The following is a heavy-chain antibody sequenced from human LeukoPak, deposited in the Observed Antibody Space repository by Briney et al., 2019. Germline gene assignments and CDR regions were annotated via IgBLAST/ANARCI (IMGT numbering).Heavy chain of an antibody. V-gene: IGHV5-51*01. CDR2: IYAGDSDT. CDR1: GSNFTSYW. J-gene: IGHJ5*02. D-gene: IGHD5-12*01. CDR3: ARHGSGPITGHWFDP. Sequence: GAALQISCEGSGSNFTSYWIGGGRQVPGKGPEGMGIIYAGDSDTKYSPSCQGQVTISADKSISTAYLQWSSLKASDTAMYYCARHGSGPITGHWFDPWGQGTLVTVSS.